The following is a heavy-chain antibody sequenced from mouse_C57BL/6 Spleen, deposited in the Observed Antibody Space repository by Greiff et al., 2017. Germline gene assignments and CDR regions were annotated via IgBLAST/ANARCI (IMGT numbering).Heavy chain of an antibody. J-gene: IGHJ3*01. V-gene: IGHV5-17*01. CDR1: GFTFSDYG. Sequence: EVQGVESGGGLVKPGGSLKLSCAASGFTFSDYGMHWVRQAPEKGLEWVAYISSGSSTIYYADTVKGRFTISRDNAKNTRFLQMTSLGSEDTAMYYCAGGAFAYWGQGTLVTVSA. CDR2: ISSGSSTI. CDR3: AGGAFAY.